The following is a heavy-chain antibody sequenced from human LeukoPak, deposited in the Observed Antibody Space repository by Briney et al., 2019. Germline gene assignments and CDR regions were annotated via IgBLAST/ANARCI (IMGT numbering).Heavy chain of an antibody. D-gene: IGHD3-10*01. CDR2: VYYTGIT. J-gene: IGHJ5*02. CDR1: GGSISSSSYY. V-gene: IGHV4-39*02. Sequence: SETLSLTCTVSGGSISSSSYYWGWLRQPPGKGLEWIGSVYYTGITYYTPSLKSRVTISVDTSKNHFSLNLRSVTAADTAVYYYAREGSEDGVRGLFDTWGQGTLGIVSS. CDR3: AREGSEDGVRGLFDT.